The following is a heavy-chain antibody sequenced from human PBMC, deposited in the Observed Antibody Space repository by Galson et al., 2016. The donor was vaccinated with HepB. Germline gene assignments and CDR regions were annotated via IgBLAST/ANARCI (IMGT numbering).Heavy chain of an antibody. Sequence: SLRLSCAASGFSFSSYAMSWVRQTPGKGLQWVSGISGSGDSTYYADSVKGRFTISRDNSKKKLYLQLNTLRAEDTAVYYCAKDRHSSGWFDFRNYFDSWGQGTLVTVSS. J-gene: IGHJ4*02. CDR3: AKDRHSSGWFDFRNYFDS. CDR2: ISGSGDST. CDR1: GFSFSSYA. V-gene: IGHV3-23*01. D-gene: IGHD6-19*01.